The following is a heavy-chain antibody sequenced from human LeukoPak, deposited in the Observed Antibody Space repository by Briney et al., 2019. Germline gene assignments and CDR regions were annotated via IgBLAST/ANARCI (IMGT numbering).Heavy chain of an antibody. CDR1: GFTLSSYA. CDR2: IGDSGATT. J-gene: IGHJ1*01. D-gene: IGHD3-22*01. V-gene: IGHV3-23*01. Sequence: PGGSLRLSCAASGFTLSSYAMTWVRQAPGKGLEWVSDIGDSGATTYYADSVKGRFTISRHNPKNTLYLQMNSLRAEDTAVYYCARLLVDSSRAEYFQHWGQGTLVTVSS. CDR3: ARLLVDSSRAEYFQH.